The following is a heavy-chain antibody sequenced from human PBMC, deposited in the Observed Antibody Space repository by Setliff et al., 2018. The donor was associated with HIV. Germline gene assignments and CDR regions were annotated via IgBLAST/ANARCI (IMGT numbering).Heavy chain of an antibody. D-gene: IGHD5-12*01. CDR2: IDYRGST. J-gene: IGHJ4*02. V-gene: IGHV4-59*01. Sequence: SETLSLTCTVSGGPLSSYYWNWIRQPPGKGLEWIGDIDYRGSTNYNPSLQSRVIISADTSKNQFSLKLSSVTAADTAVYYCARDNFENGYDRFDYWGQGTLVTVSS. CDR1: GGPLSSYY. CDR3: ARDNFENGYDRFDY.